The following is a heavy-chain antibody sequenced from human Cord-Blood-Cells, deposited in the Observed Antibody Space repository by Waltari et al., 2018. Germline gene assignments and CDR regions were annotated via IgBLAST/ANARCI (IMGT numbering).Heavy chain of an antibody. CDR1: GGSISSSSYY. CDR2: VYYTGST. V-gene: IGHV4-39*01. CDR3: ARQGTAAGDY. D-gene: IGHD6-13*01. J-gene: IGHJ4*02. Sequence: QLQLQESGPGLVKPSETLSLTCTVSGGSISSSSYYWGWIRQPPGQGLGWIGSVYYTGSTFSTPSLKSRVTISVDTSKNQFCLKLSSVTAADTAVYYCARQGTAAGDYWGQGTLVTVSS.